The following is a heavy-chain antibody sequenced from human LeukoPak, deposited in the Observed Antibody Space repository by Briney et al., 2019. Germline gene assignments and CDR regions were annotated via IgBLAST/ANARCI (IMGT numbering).Heavy chain of an antibody. D-gene: IGHD6-13*01. J-gene: IGHJ4*02. CDR1: GFAFSSYW. CDR2: VKRDGSEK. Sequence: GGSLRLSCAASGFAFSSYWMTWVRQAPGKGLEWVANVKRDGSEKYYVDSVKGRFTISRDNAKNSLYLQMNSLRTEDTAVYYCARGRGSWYGVYFDYWGQGTLVTVSS. V-gene: IGHV3-7*01. CDR3: ARGRGSWYGVYFDY.